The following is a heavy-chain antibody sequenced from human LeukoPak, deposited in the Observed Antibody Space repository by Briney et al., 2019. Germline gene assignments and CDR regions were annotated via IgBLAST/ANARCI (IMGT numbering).Heavy chain of an antibody. D-gene: IGHD1/OR15-1a*01. J-gene: IGHJ4*02. CDR2: INHSGST. CDR3: ARHRLLATGTGTFDY. Sequence: PSETLSLTCAVYGGSFSGYYWSWIRQPPGKGLEWIGEINHSGSTNYNPSLKSRVTISVDTSKNQFSLKLNSVTAADTAVYYCARHRLLATGTGTFDYWGRGTLVTVSS. V-gene: IGHV4-34*01. CDR1: GGSFSGYY.